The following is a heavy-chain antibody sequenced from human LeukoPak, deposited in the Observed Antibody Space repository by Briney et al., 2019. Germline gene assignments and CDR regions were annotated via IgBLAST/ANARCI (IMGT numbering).Heavy chain of an antibody. V-gene: IGHV3-23*01. D-gene: IGHD3-22*01. CDR3: GKTTIGYSSGRYPGWPVDY. CDR1: GLTFNSYA. Sequence: GGSLRLFCAASGLTFNSYAVDWVRQAPGKGLEWVSGIFGSGGSAHYADSVKGRFTISRDNSKNTVYLQMDSLRVEDTAVYYCGKTTIGYSSGRYPGWPVDYWGQGTLVTVSS. CDR2: IFGSGGSA. J-gene: IGHJ4*02.